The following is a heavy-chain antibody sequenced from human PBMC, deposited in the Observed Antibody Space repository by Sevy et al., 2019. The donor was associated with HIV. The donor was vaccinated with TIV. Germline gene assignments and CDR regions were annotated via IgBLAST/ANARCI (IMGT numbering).Heavy chain of an antibody. CDR2: INQSGRT. Sequence: LWQLPETLSLTCAVYVGPFSEYYWAWLRQAPGRGLEWIGEINQSGRTKYNPSLKSRVTMSVDTSKNQFSLRLTSVTAADTAKYYCARGPKHAHYEGFHYYYGLDVWGQGTAVTVSS. D-gene: IGHD3-16*01. CDR1: VGPFSEYY. V-gene: IGHV4-34*01. CDR3: ARGPKHAHYEGFHYYYGLDV. J-gene: IGHJ6*02.